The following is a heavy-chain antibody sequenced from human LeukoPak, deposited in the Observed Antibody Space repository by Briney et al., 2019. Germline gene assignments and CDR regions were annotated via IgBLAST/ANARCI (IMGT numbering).Heavy chain of an antibody. V-gene: IGHV4-61*01. Sequence: SETLSLTCTVSGGSISSSSYYWSWIRQPPGKGLEWIGYIYYSGSTNYNPSLKSRVTISVDTSKNQFSLKLSSVTAADTAVYYCARVSITGTFAYWGQGTLVTVSS. D-gene: IGHD1-20*01. CDR2: IYYSGST. J-gene: IGHJ4*02. CDR3: ARVSITGTFAY. CDR1: GGSISSSSYY.